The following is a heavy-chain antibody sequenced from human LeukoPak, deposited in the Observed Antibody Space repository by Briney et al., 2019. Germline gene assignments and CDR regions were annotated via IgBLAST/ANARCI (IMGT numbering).Heavy chain of an antibody. CDR3: CHSLSGRTGAFDI. CDR2: TYYRSKWYN. J-gene: IGHJ3*02. D-gene: IGHD2-21*01. V-gene: IGHV6-1*01. Sequence: SQTLTLTCAISGDSVSSNSAAWNWIRQSPSRGLEWLGRTYYRSKWYNDYAVSVKSRITINPDTSKNQFSLQLDSVTPEDTAVYYCCHSLSGRTGAFDIWGRGAVVTVSS. CDR1: GDSVSSNSAA.